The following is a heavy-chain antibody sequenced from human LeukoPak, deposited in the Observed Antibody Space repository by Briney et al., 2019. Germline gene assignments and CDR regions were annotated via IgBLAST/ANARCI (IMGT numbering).Heavy chain of an antibody. J-gene: IGHJ4*02. CDR1: GGSITIYY. D-gene: IGHD3-22*01. CDR3: ARHFGEIYDSSGHYYLDY. Sequence: PWETLSLSCTVSGGSITIYYWSWIRQPPGKGLEWVGYIYLDGATKYNPYSPSLASRVTRSADTSKNQISLKLNSVTAADTAVYYCARHFGEIYDSSGHYYLDYWGQGILVAVSS. V-gene: IGHV4-59*01. CDR2: IYLDGAT.